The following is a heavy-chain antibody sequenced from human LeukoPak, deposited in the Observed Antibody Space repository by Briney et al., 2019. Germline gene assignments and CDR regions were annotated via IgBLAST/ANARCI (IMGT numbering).Heavy chain of an antibody. CDR1: GFNVGLYY. CDR2: LYSGGIT. Sequence: PGGSLRLSCGAPGFNVGLYYMTGVGQCPGKGLEGRSILYSGGITFYADSVRGRFTISRDESTNPVFLEMRALRVNDSGIYFCARAHLLTALDIWGQGTPLSVSS. D-gene: IGHD1-14*01. CDR3: ARAHLLTALDI. V-gene: IGHV3-66*01. J-gene: IGHJ3*02.